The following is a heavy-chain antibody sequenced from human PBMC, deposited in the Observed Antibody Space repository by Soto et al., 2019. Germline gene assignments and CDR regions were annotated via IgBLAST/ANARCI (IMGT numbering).Heavy chain of an antibody. V-gene: IGHV4-59*08. CDR3: ARHPGSSLWFGDSVFDY. Sequence: SETLSLTCTVSGGSISSYYWSWIRQPPGKGLEWIGYIYYSGSTNYNPSLKSRVTISVDTSKNQFSLKLSSVTAADTAVYYCARHPGSSLWFGDSVFDYWGQGTLVTVSS. CDR1: GGSISSYY. J-gene: IGHJ4*02. CDR2: IYYSGST. D-gene: IGHD3-10*01.